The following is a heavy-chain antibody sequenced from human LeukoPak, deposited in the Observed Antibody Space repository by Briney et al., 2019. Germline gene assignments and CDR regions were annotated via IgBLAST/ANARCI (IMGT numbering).Heavy chain of an antibody. CDR3: AKEYGYDYNYYYSMDV. D-gene: IGHD1-1*01. V-gene: IGHV3-30*02. CDR1: GFTFSSYG. CDR2: IRYDGSNK. Sequence: PGGSLRLSCASSGFTFSSYGIHCVRQAPGKGLEWGACIRYDGSNKYHADSVKGRFTISRDNSKNTVYLQMNSLRAEDTAVYFCAKEYGYDYNYYYSMDVWGKGTTVTISS. J-gene: IGHJ6*03.